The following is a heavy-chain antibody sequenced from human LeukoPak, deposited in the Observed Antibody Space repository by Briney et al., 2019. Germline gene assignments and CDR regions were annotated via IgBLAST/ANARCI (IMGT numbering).Heavy chain of an antibody. D-gene: IGHD3-22*01. V-gene: IGHV1-69*04. CDR1: GGTFSSYA. CDR3: ARDKRTYYYDSSGYSHEYFQH. CDR2: IIPILGIA. J-gene: IGHJ1*01. Sequence: SVKVSCKASGGTFSSYAISWVRQAPGQGLEWMGRIIPILGIANYAQKFQGRVTITADKSTSTAYMERSSLRSEDTAVYYCARDKRTYYYDSSGYSHEYFQHWGQGTLVTVSS.